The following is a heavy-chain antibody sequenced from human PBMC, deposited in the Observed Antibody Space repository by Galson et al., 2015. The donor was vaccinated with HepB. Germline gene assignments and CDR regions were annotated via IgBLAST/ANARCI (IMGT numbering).Heavy chain of an antibody. CDR2: IYSGGNT. Sequence: SLRLSCAASGFTFSSYAMHWVRQAPGKGLEWVSVIYSGGNTYHADPVKGRFTLSRDNTKNTLYLQMNSLRAEDTAIYYCARGGYDYVWYFDLWGRGTLVTVSS. V-gene: IGHV3-53*01. CDR3: ARGGYDYVWYFDL. D-gene: IGHD5-12*01. CDR1: GFTFSSYA. J-gene: IGHJ2*01.